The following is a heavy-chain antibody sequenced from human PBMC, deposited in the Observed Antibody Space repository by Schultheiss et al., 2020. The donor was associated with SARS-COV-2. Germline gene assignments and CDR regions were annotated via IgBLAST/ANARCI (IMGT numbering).Heavy chain of an antibody. CDR2: IYSGGST. CDR3: ARARPDYDFRSGYTPYYMDV. Sequence: GGSLRLSCAASGFTFSSYSMNWVRQAPGKGLEWVSVIYSGGSTYYADSVKGRFTISRDNSKNTLYLQMNSLRAEDTAVYYCARARPDYDFRSGYTPYYMDVWGKGTTVTVSS. CDR1: GFTFSSYS. V-gene: IGHV3-66*02. D-gene: IGHD3-3*01. J-gene: IGHJ6*03.